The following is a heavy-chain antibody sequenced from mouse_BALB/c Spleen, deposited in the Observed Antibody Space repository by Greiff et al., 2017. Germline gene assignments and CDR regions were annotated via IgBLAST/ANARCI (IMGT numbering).Heavy chain of an antibody. J-gene: IGHJ3*01. V-gene: IGHV5-9-3*01. CDR3: ARDEPRGFAY. Sequence: DVKLQESGGGLVKPGGSLKLSCAASGFTFSSYAMSWVRQTPEKRLEWVATISSGGSYTYYPDSVKGRFTISRDNAKNTLYLQMSSLRSEDTAMYYCARDEPRGFAYWGQGTLVTVSA. CDR2: ISSGGSYT. CDR1: GFTFSSYA. D-gene: IGHD6-1*01.